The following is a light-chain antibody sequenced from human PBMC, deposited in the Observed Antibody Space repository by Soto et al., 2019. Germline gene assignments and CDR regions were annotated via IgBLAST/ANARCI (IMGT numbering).Light chain of an antibody. V-gene: IGKV3-15*01. CDR1: QSVSSY. Sequence: EIVMTQSPATLSVSLGERVTLSCRASQSVSSYLAWYQQKPGQAPRLLISDASTRATGIPDRFSGSGSGTDFTLTISSLQSTDLAVYYCLQYSTWPPLYTFGQGTKLDIK. CDR3: LQYSTWPPLYT. J-gene: IGKJ2*01. CDR2: DAS.